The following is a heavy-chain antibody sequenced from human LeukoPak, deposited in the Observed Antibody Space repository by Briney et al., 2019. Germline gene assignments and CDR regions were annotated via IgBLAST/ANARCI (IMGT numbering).Heavy chain of an antibody. Sequence: GASVKVSCKASGYTFTGYYMHWVRQAPGQGLAWMGWINPNSGGTNYAQKFQGRVTMTRDTSISTAYMELSRLRSDDADVYYCSRAPKGYCSSTSCYAQFDPWGQGTMVTVSS. CDR3: SRAPKGYCSSTSCYAQFDP. CDR1: GYTFTGYY. J-gene: IGHJ5*02. V-gene: IGHV1-2*02. CDR2: INPNSGGT. D-gene: IGHD2-2*01.